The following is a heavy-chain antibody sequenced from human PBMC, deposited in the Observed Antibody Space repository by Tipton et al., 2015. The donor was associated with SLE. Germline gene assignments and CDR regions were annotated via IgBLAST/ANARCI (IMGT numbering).Heavy chain of an antibody. CDR1: GFTFSSYA. CDR3: AKDVEDSYGTSDY. CDR2: ISYDGSNK. D-gene: IGHD5-18*01. V-gene: IGHV3-30-3*01. J-gene: IGHJ4*02. Sequence: SLRLSCAASGFTFSSYAMHWVRQAPGKGLEWVAVISYDGSNKYYADSVKGRFTISRDNSKNTLYLQMNSLRAEDTAVYYCAKDVEDSYGTSDYWGQGTLVTVSS.